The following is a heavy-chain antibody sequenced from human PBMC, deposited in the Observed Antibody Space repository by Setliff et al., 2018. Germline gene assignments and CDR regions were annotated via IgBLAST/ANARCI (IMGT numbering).Heavy chain of an antibody. D-gene: IGHD6-13*01. V-gene: IGHV3-23*01. CDR1: GLTFSSYD. CDR3: AKCSSWHGRYPHFNY. J-gene: IGHJ4*02. Sequence: PGGSLRLSCVASGLTFSSYDMNWVRQAPGEGLEWVSTITSSGGDTYFADSVKGRFTISRDNSKSTLYLEMNSLRAEDTAVYYCAKCSSWHGRYPHFNYWGQGTLVTVSS. CDR2: ITSSGGDT.